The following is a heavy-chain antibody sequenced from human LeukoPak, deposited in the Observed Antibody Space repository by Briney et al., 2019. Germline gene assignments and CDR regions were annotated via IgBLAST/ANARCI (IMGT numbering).Heavy chain of an antibody. Sequence: GGSLGLSCEASGFTFSNYAMTWVRQAPGKGLEWVSGVSGSGGSTYYADSVKGRSTMSRDNSKNTLYLQLNGLRAEDTALYYCAKCSGGTCYSSLDSWGQGTLVTVSS. CDR2: VSGSGGST. V-gene: IGHV3-23*01. CDR1: GFTFSNYA. CDR3: AKCSGGTCYSSLDS. J-gene: IGHJ4*02. D-gene: IGHD2-15*01.